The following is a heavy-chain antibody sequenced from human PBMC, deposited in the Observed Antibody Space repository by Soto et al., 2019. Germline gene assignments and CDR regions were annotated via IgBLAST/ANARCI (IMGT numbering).Heavy chain of an antibody. CDR2: ISGSGSVT. V-gene: IGHV3-23*01. CDR3: AKGGVAAARGYFDH. Sequence: SGGSLRLSCAASGFNFRSYGLSWVRQAPGKGLEWVSDISGSGSVTNYADSVKGRFTISRDNSNNTLTLQMDSLRAEDTAVYYCAKGGVAAARGYFDHWGQGTRVTVSS. D-gene: IGHD6-13*01. J-gene: IGHJ4*02. CDR1: GFNFRSYG.